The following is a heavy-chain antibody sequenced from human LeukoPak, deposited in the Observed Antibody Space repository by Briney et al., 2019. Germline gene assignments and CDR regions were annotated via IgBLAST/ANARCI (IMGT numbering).Heavy chain of an antibody. CDR1: GFTVSSNY. CDR2: IYSGGST. D-gene: IGHD3-10*01. V-gene: IGHV3-53*01. J-gene: IGHJ4*02. Sequence: GGSLRLSCAASGFTVSSNYMSWVRQAPGKGLEWVSVIYSGGSTYYADSVKGRFTISRDNSKNTLYLQMNSLRAEDTAVYYCARVGYYGSGSTRDYWGQGTLVTVSS. CDR3: ARVGYYGSGSTRDY.